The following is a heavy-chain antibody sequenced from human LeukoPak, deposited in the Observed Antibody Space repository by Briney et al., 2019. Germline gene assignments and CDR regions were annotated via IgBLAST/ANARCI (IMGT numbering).Heavy chain of an antibody. V-gene: IGHV3-30*02. CDR3: AKPSGSGVDY. D-gene: IGHD1-26*01. J-gene: IGHJ4*02. CDR1: GFIFDTHD. CDR2: IRSDGYHT. Sequence: GGSLRLSCGASGFIFDTHDMHWVRQAPGKGLEWVAFIRSDGYHTYYADSVKGRFTITRDNSKNTLYLQMDSLRLEDMALYYCAKPSGSGVDYWGRGTRVTVSS.